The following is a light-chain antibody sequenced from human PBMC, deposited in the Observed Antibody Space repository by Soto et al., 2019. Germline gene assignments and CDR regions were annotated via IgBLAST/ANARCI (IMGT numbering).Light chain of an antibody. CDR3: QHYVGSPT. CDR1: QSVNNNF. Sequence: EIVLTQSPGTLSLSPGERATLSCRASQSVNNNFLAWYQLRPGQAPRLLISGASSRATGIPDRISGSGSGTDFTLTITRVEPEDSAMYYCQHYVGSPTFGQGTKVDIK. V-gene: IGKV3-20*01. CDR2: GAS. J-gene: IGKJ1*01.